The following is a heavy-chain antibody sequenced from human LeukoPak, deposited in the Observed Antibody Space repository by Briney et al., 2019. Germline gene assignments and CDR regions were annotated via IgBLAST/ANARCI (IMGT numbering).Heavy chain of an antibody. Sequence: PGGSLRLSCATSGFSLSRNGMHWVRQAPGQGLEWVAFILSDGSYEYYADSVKGRFTISRDNAKSSFYLQMDSLRAEDTATYYCARSGVRLDGSKSGGIDYWGQGTLVTVSS. CDR2: ILSDGSYE. D-gene: IGHD3-10*01. CDR1: GFSLSRNG. CDR3: ARSGVRLDGSKSGGIDY. J-gene: IGHJ4*02. V-gene: IGHV3-30*02.